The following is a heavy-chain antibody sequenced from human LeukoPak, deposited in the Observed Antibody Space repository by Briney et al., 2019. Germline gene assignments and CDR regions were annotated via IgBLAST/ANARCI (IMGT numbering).Heavy chain of an antibody. D-gene: IGHD5-24*01. J-gene: IGHJ4*02. Sequence: SETLSLTCTVSGDSTVSGGSMTTYYWTWLRQPPGKALEWIGFVYYSGVTKYNPSLESRVTMSLDASENQFSLKLSSVTAADTAMYYCARRVATKPKYFFDSWGQGTLVAVSS. CDR3: ARRVATKPKYFFDS. V-gene: IGHV4-59*08. CDR2: VYYSGVT. CDR1: VSGDSTVSGGSMTTYY.